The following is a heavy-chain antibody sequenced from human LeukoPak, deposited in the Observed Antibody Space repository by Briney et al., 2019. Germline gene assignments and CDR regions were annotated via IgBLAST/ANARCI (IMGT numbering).Heavy chain of an antibody. CDR3: ARGAVLRYFDWLGWFDP. J-gene: IGHJ5*02. Sequence: SETLSLTCTVSGGSISNYYWSWIQQPPGKGLEWIGYIYYSGSTNYNPSLKSRVTISVDTSKNQFSLKLSSVTAADTAVYYCARGAVLRYFDWLGWFDPWGQGTLVTVSS. D-gene: IGHD3-9*01. V-gene: IGHV4-59*01. CDR2: IYYSGST. CDR1: GGSISNYY.